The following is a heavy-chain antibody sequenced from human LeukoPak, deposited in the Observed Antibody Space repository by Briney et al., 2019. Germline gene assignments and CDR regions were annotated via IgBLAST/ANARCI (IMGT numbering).Heavy chain of an antibody. D-gene: IGHD3-22*01. V-gene: IGHV3-23*01. CDR2: ISGSGGST. CDR3: AKRPTMISNWFDP. Sequence: GGSLRLSCAASGFTFSSYAMSWARQAPGKGLVWVSAISGSGGSTYYADSVKGRFTISRDNSKNTLYLQMNSLRAEDTAVYYYAKRPTMISNWFDPWGQGTLVTVSS. CDR1: GFTFSSYA. J-gene: IGHJ5*02.